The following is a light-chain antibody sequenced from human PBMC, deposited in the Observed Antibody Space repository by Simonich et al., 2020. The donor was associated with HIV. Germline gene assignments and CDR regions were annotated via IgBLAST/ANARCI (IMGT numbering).Light chain of an antibody. J-gene: IGKJ1*01. V-gene: IGKV3-20*01. Sequence: EIVMTQSPATLSVSPGERATLSCRASQSVSSNLAWYQQKPGQAPRLIIHGASTRATGIPDRFSGSGSGTDFTLTISRLEPEDFAVYYCQQYGSSPSTFGQGTKVEIK. CDR1: QSVSSN. CDR2: GAS. CDR3: QQYGSSPST.